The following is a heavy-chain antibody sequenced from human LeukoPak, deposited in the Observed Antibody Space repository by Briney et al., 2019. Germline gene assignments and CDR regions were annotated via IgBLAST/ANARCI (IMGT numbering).Heavy chain of an antibody. CDR2: IYYSGST. Sequence: SETLSLTCTVSGGSISSYYRSWIRQPPGKGLEWIGYIYYSGSTNYNPSLKSRVTISVDTSKNQLSLKLSSVTAADTAVYYCARADSSGSQFDYWGQGTLVTVSS. V-gene: IGHV4-59*08. J-gene: IGHJ4*02. CDR1: GGSISSYY. CDR3: ARADSSGSQFDY. D-gene: IGHD3-22*01.